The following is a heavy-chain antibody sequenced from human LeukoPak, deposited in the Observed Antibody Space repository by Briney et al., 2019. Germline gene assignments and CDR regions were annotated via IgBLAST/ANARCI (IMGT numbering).Heavy chain of an antibody. CDR3: ARGPKYIAAAGSLGMDV. Sequence: PGGSLRLSCAASGFTFSNYGMHWVRQAPGKGLEWVSSISSGSTYIYYADSVKGRFTLSRDNAKNSLYLQMNTLRAEDTAVYYCARGPKYIAAAGSLGMDVWGQGTTVTVSS. CDR2: ISSGSTYI. CDR1: GFTFSNYG. V-gene: IGHV3-21*01. J-gene: IGHJ6*02. D-gene: IGHD6-13*01.